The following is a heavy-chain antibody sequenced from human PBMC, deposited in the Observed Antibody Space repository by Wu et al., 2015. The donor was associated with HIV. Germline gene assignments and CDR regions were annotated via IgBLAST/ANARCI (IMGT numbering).Heavy chain of an antibody. CDR3: ARGPPPYYYYMDV. V-gene: IGHV1-2*02. Sequence: QVQLVQSGAEVKKPGASVKVSCKASGYTFTDYYVHWVRQTPGQGLEWMGWINPNSGDTNYEQRFQGRFTMTRDTSITTAYMELRSLRSDDTAMYYCARGPPPYYYYMDVWGKGTTVTV. CDR2: INPNSGDT. CDR1: GYTFTDYY. J-gene: IGHJ6*03.